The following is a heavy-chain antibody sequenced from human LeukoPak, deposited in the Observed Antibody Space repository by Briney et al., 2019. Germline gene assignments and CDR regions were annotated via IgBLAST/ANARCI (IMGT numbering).Heavy chain of an antibody. CDR2: IIPIFGTA. Sequence: ASVKVSCKASGYTFTSYGISWVRQAPGQGLEWMGGIIPIFGTANYAQKFQGRVTITTDGSTSTAYMELSSLRSEDTAVYYCARGVAARRPYYYYYMDVWGKGTTVTVSS. J-gene: IGHJ6*03. V-gene: IGHV1-69*05. CDR3: ARGVAARRPYYYYYMDV. CDR1: GYTFTSYG. D-gene: IGHD6-6*01.